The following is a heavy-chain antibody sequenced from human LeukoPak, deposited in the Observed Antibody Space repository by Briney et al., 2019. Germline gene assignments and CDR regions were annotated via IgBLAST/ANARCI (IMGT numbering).Heavy chain of an antibody. CDR1: GGSFSGYY. Sequence: PWETLSLTCAVYGGSFSGYYSSWIRQPPGKGLEWIGEINHSGSTNYNPSLKSRVTISVDTSKNQFSLKLSSVTAGDTAVYYCARPLAAAGTSYDPWGQGTLVTVSS. CDR2: INHSGST. CDR3: ARPLAAAGTSYDP. J-gene: IGHJ5*02. V-gene: IGHV4-34*01. D-gene: IGHD6-13*01.